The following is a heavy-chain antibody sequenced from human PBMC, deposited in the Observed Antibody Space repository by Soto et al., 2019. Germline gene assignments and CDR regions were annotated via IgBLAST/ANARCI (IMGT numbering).Heavy chain of an antibody. CDR2: IYHSGST. J-gene: IGHJ4*02. D-gene: IGHD6-13*01. Sequence: QVQLQESGPRLVKPSGTLSLTCGVSGDSIISSNWWSWVRQPLGKGLEGIGEIYHSGSTHYNPSLKSRVTMSVDKSKNHFSLKLTSVTAADTAVYFCATGLSSSWYSHNDSWGQGTLVTVSS. CDR3: ATGLSSSWYSHNDS. V-gene: IGHV4-4*02. CDR1: GDSIISSNW.